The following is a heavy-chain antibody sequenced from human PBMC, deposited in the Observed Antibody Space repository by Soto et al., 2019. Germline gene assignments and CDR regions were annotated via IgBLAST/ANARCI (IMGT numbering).Heavy chain of an antibody. CDR2: IYYSGST. Sequence: QLQLQESGPGLVKPSETLSLTCTVSGGSISSSSYYWGWIRQPPGKGLEWIGSIYYSGSTYYNPSLKSRVTISVDTSKNQFSLKLSSVTAADTAVYYCARLSDPRKVGATHDYWGQGTLVTVSS. CDR1: GGSISSSSYY. CDR3: ARLSDPRKVGATHDY. V-gene: IGHV4-39*01. J-gene: IGHJ4*02. D-gene: IGHD1-26*01.